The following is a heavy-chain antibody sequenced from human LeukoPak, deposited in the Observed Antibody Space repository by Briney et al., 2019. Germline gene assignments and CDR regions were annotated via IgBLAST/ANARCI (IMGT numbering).Heavy chain of an antibody. CDR3: AKYSGSYYYYYGMDV. Sequence: GGSLRLSCAASGFTFDDYAMHWVRQAPGKGLEWVSLISGDGGSTYYADSVKGRFTISRDNSKNSLYLQMNSLRTEDTALYYCAKYSGSYYYYYGMDVWGQGTTVTVSS. V-gene: IGHV3-43*02. D-gene: IGHD1-26*01. J-gene: IGHJ6*02. CDR1: GFTFDDYA. CDR2: ISGDGGST.